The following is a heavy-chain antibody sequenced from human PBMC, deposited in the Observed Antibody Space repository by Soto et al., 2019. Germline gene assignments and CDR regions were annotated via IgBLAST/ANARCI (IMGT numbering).Heavy chain of an antibody. Sequence: GGSLRLSCAASGFTVSSNYMSWVRQAPGKGLEWVSVIYSGGSTYYADSVKGRFTISRDNSKNTLYLQMNSLRAEDTAVYYCARDNAHYDFWSGYYFHWFDPWGQGTLVTVSS. CDR3: ARDNAHYDFWSGYYFHWFDP. J-gene: IGHJ5*02. V-gene: IGHV3-53*01. CDR2: IYSGGST. D-gene: IGHD3-3*01. CDR1: GFTVSSNY.